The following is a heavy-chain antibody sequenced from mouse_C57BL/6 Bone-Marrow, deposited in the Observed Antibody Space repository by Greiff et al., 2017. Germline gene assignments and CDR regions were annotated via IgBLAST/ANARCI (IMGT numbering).Heavy chain of an antibody. Sequence: QVQLQQPGAELVKPGASVKMSCKASGYTFTSYWITWVKQRPGQGLEWIGDLYPGSGSTNYNEKFKIKATLTVDKSSSTAYLQLSSLTSEDSAFDYCARPGAWFAYWGQGTLVTVSA. D-gene: IGHD1-1*02. J-gene: IGHJ3*01. CDR2: LYPGSGST. CDR1: GYTFTSYW. V-gene: IGHV1-55*01. CDR3: ARPGAWFAY.